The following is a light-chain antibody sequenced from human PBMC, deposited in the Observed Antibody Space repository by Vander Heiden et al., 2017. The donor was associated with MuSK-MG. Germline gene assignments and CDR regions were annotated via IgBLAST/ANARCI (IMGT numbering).Light chain of an antibody. CDR3: AAWDDSLNGLVV. CDR1: SSNIGSNT. V-gene: IGLV1-44*01. CDR2: SKN. J-gene: IGLJ3*02. Sequence: SALTPPPSASWTPRQRVTISCSGSSSNIGSNTVNWYQQLPGTAPKLLIYSKNQRPSGVPDRFSGSNSGTSASLAISGLQSEDEADYYCAAWDDSLNGLVVFGGGTKLTVL.